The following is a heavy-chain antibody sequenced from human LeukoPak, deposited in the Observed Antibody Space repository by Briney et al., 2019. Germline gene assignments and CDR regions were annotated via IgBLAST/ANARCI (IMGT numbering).Heavy chain of an antibody. J-gene: IGHJ4*02. Sequence: PGGSLRLSCAASGFTFSSYAMHWVRQAPGKGLEWVAVISYDGSNKYYADSVKGRFTISRDNSKNTLYLQMNSLRAEDTAVYYCVRDWGIHRITGTEKEWGQGTLVTVSS. CDR3: VRDWGIHRITGTEKE. D-gene: IGHD1-20*01. CDR1: GFTFSSYA. CDR2: ISYDGSNK. V-gene: IGHV3-30*01.